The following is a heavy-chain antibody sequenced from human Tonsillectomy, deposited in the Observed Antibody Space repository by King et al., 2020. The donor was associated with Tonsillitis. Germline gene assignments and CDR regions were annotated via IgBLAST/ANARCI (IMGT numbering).Heavy chain of an antibody. CDR3: AKVLGHKLLGDYYYGMDV. Sequence: VQLVESGGGLVQPGRSLRLSCAASGFTFDDYAMHWVRQAPWKGLEWVSGISWNSGSIGYADSVKGRFTISRDNAKNSLYLQMNSLRTEDTAFYYCAKVLGHKLLGDYYYGMDVWGQGTTVTVSS. J-gene: IGHJ6*02. V-gene: IGHV3-9*01. CDR2: ISWNSGSI. CDR1: GFTFDDYA. D-gene: IGHD3-16*01.